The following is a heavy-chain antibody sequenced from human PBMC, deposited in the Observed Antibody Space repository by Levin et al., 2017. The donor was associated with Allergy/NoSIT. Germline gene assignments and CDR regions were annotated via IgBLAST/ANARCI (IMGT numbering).Heavy chain of an antibody. J-gene: IGHJ3*02. V-gene: IGHV3-30*04. CDR3: ARVRTLSFTMIVVVDDAFDI. CDR2: ISYDGSNK. D-gene: IGHD3-22*01. Sequence: PGGSLRLSCAASGFTFSSYAMHWVRQAPGKGLEWVAVISYDGSNKYYADSVKGRFTISRDNSKNTLYLQMNSLRAEDTAVYYCARVRTLSFTMIVVVDDAFDIWGQGTMVTVSS. CDR1: GFTFSSYA.